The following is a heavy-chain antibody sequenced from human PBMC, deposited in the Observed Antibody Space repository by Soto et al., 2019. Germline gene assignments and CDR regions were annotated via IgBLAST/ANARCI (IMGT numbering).Heavy chain of an antibody. J-gene: IGHJ4*02. CDR3: ARGGVFFFAAPTNPFDY. V-gene: IGHV1-8*02. CDR2: MNPNSGNT. D-gene: IGHD3-10*01. Sequence: ASVKVSCKASGYTFTSYGINWVRQATGQGLEWMGWMNPNSGNTGYAQKFQGRVTMTRNTSISTAYMELSSLRSEDTAVYHCARGGVFFFAAPTNPFDYWGQGTLVTVSS. CDR1: GYTFTSYG.